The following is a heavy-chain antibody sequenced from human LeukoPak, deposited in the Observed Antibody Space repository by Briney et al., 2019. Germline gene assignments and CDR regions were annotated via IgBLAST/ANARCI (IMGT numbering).Heavy chain of an antibody. CDR3: ARHYLYDTSGDGNYYFDY. CDR2: IYHSGST. J-gene: IGHJ4*02. D-gene: IGHD3-22*01. Sequence: SETLSLTCIVSGYSINSGYHWGWIRQPPGKGLEWIVSIYHSGSTYYNPSLKSRVTISIDTSKNQFSLKLSSVTAADTAVYYCARHYLYDTSGDGNYYFDYWGQGALVTVSS. CDR1: GYSINSGYH. V-gene: IGHV4-38-2*02.